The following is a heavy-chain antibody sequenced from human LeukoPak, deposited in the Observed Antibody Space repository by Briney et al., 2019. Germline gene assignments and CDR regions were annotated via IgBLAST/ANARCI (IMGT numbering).Heavy chain of an antibody. V-gene: IGHV3-9*01. Sequence: GGSLRLSCAASGFTFSDYYMSWVRQAPGKGLEWVSGISWNSGSIGYADSVKGRFTISRDNAKNSLYLQMNSLRAEDTALYYCAKDRTNYYDSSGNFDYWGQGTLVTVSS. CDR3: AKDRTNYYDSSGNFDY. CDR2: ISWNSGSI. J-gene: IGHJ4*02. D-gene: IGHD3-22*01. CDR1: GFTFSDYY.